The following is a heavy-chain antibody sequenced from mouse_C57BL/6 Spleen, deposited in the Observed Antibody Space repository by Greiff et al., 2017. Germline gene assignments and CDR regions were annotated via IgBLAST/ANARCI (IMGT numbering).Heavy chain of an antibody. J-gene: IGHJ1*03. D-gene: IGHD1-1*01. V-gene: IGHV14-3*01. CDR3: ASTTVVGGHWYFDV. Sequence: EVQLQQSVAELVRPGASVKLSCTASGFNIKNTYMHWVKQRPEQGLEWIGRIDPAIGNTKYAPKFQGKATITADTSSNTSYLQLSSLTSEDTAIYYCASTTVVGGHWYFDVWGTGTTVTVSS. CDR1: GFNIKNTY. CDR2: IDPAIGNT.